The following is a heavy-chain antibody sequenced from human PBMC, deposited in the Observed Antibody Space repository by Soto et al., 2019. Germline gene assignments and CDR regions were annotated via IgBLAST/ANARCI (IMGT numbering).Heavy chain of an antibody. J-gene: IGHJ4*02. V-gene: IGHV3-30*18. CDR1: GFTFSTYG. CDR2: ISYDGSNK. CDR3: AKGFSYSVIDY. Sequence: PGGSLRLSCAASGFTFSTYGMHWVRQAPGKGLEWVAVISYDGSNKYYAESVKGRFTISRDNSKNTLYLQMSSLRAEDTAVYYCAKGFSYSVIDYWGQGTLVTVSS. D-gene: IGHD5-18*01.